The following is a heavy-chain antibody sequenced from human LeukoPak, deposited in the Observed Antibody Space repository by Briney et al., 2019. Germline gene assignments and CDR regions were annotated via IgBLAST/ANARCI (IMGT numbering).Heavy chain of an antibody. CDR1: GFTFSNAW. V-gene: IGHV3-30*03. J-gene: IGHJ4*02. D-gene: IGHD3-10*01. CDR3: ARGSSMVRGVRFFDY. Sequence: GGSLRLSCAASGFTFSNAWMSWVRQAPGKGLEWVAVISYDGSNKYYADSVKGRFTISRDNSKNTLYLQMNSLRAEDTAVYYCARGSSMVRGVRFFDYGGQGTLVTVSA. CDR2: ISYDGSNK.